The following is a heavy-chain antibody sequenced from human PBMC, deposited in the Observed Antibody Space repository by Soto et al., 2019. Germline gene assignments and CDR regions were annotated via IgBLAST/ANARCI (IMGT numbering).Heavy chain of an antibody. CDR2: ISSSSSYI. Sequence: EVQLVESGGGLVKPGGSLRLSCAASGFTFSSYSMNWVRQAPGKGLEWVSSISSSSSYIYYADSVKGRFTISRDNAKNSLDLQMNSLRAEDTAVYYCARVYPEGAAAGNDYWGQGTLVTVSS. CDR3: ARVYPEGAAAGNDY. D-gene: IGHD6-13*01. J-gene: IGHJ4*02. CDR1: GFTFSSYS. V-gene: IGHV3-21*01.